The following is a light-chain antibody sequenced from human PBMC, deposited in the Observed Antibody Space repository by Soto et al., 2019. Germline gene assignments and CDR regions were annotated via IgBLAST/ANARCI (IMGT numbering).Light chain of an antibody. Sequence: DIQMIQSPSSLSASVGDRVTISCRASRSIVSFLNWYHQRPGAAPKRLIYAASTLQSGVPSRFSGRGSGTDFTLTISSLPPEDFGTYYCQQSYSTPRTFGPGTKVEIK. J-gene: IGKJ3*01. V-gene: IGKV1-39*01. CDR3: QQSYSTPRT. CDR2: AAS. CDR1: RSIVSF.